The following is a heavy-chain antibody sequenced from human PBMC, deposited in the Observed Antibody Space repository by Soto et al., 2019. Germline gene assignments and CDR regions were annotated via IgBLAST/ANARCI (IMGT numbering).Heavy chain of an antibody. J-gene: IGHJ4*02. V-gene: IGHV1-3*01. D-gene: IGHD6-19*01. CDR3: ATDQGSGWYYFDY. Sequence: GASVKVSCKASGYTFTSYGIHWVRQAPGQRLELMGWINAGNDNTKYSQKFQGRVTMTEDTSTDTAYMELSNLRSEDTAVYYCATDQGSGWYYFDYWGQGTLVTVSS. CDR2: INAGNDNT. CDR1: GYTFTSYG.